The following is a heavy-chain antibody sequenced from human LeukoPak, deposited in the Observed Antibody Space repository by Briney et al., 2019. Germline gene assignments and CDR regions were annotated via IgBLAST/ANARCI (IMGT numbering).Heavy chain of an antibody. CDR2: ISGSGGST. V-gene: IGHV3-23*01. Sequence: GGSLRLSCEAPVFTFSNYAISRGRSAPGYGLESVSAISGSGGSTYYADSVKGRFTISRDNSKNTLYLQMNSLRAEDTAVYYCAKDSVGVAGPDYWGQGTLVTVSS. CDR3: AKDSVGVAGPDY. J-gene: IGHJ4*02. CDR1: VFTFSNYA. D-gene: IGHD6-19*01.